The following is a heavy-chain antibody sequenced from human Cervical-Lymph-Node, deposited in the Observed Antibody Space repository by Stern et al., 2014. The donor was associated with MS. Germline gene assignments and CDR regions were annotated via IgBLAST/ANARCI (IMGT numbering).Heavy chain of an antibody. CDR3: AREHYYGAGSQHGMDV. J-gene: IGHJ6*02. V-gene: IGHV4-31*03. Sequence: VQLVESGPGLVKPSQTLSLTCTVSSGSISSGGYYWAWIRQYPRRGLEWIGYIFSSGSTFYNPSLKSRVTISLDTSKNQFLLRLTSVTAADTAVYYCAREHYYGAGSQHGMDVWGQGTTVTVSS. CDR1: SGSISSGGYY. D-gene: IGHD3-10*01. CDR2: IFSSGST.